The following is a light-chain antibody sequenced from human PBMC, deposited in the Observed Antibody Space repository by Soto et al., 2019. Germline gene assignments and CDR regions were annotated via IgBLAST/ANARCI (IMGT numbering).Light chain of an antibody. CDR1: QSISSW. CDR3: HLYDGYPYT. CDR2: KAS. Sequence: DIQMTQSPSTLSASVGDRVTITCRASQSISSWLAWYQQKPGKAPKLLIYKASSLETGVPSRFSGSGSGTEFTLTISSLQPDDFATYYCHLYDGYPYTFGQGTKLEIK. J-gene: IGKJ2*01. V-gene: IGKV1-5*03.